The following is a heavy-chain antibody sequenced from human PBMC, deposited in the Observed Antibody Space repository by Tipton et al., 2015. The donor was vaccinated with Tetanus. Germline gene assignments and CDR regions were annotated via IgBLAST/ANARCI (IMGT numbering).Heavy chain of an antibody. J-gene: IGHJ5*02. CDR1: GFTFSSYA. CDR3: AKDPASRGWFDP. CDR2: ISGSGGGT. Sequence: SLRLSCAASGFTFSSYAMSWVRQAPGKGLEWVSAISGSGGGTYYADSVKGRFIISRDNSKNTVYLQMNSLRDEDTAVYYCAKDPASRGWFDPWGQGTLVSVSS. V-gene: IGHV3-23*01.